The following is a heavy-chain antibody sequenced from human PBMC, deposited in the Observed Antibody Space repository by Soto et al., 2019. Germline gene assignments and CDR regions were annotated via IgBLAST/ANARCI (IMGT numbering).Heavy chain of an antibody. CDR3: AKDHRYSSSWPRDYYYYGMDV. CDR2: ISGSGGST. D-gene: IGHD6-13*01. CDR1: GFTFSSYA. V-gene: IGHV3-23*01. Sequence: GGSLRLSCAASGFTFSSYALSWVRQAPGKGLEWVLAISGSGGSTYYADSVKGRFTISRDNSKNTLCLQMNSLRAEDTAVYYCAKDHRYSSSWPRDYYYYGMDVWGQGTTVTVSS. J-gene: IGHJ6*02.